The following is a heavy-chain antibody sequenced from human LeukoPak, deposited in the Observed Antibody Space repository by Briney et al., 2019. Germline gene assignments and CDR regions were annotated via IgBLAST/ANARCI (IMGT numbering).Heavy chain of an antibody. D-gene: IGHD3-16*01. V-gene: IGHV3-7*01. Sequence: GGTLRLSCAASGFTFSSYWMSWVRQAPGEGLEWVANIKQDGSEKYDVDSVKGRFTISRDNAKNSLYLQMNSLRAEDTAVYYCAIVVWGQLTYYLDYWGQGTLVTVSS. CDR2: IKQDGSEK. CDR3: AIVVWGQLTYYLDY. CDR1: GFTFSSYW. J-gene: IGHJ4*02.